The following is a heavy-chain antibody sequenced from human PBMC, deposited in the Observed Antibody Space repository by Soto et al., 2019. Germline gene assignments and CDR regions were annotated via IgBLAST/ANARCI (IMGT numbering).Heavy chain of an antibody. V-gene: IGHV4-31*03. CDR1: GGSISSGGYY. J-gene: IGHJ6*03. Sequence: QVQLQESGPGLVKPSQTLSLTCTVSGGSISSGGYYWSWIRQHPGKGLECIGYIYYTGSTFYNPSLKSRVTISVDTSKNRFSLKLSSVTAADTAVYYCARVSGRDDTSDSHYYYMDVWGKGTTVTVSS. CDR2: IYYTGST. D-gene: IGHD3-10*01. CDR3: ARVSGRDDTSDSHYYYMDV.